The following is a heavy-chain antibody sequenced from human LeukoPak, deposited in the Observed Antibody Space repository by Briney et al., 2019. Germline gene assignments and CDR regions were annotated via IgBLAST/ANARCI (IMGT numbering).Heavy chain of an antibody. V-gene: IGHV4-31*03. J-gene: IGHJ6*03. D-gene: IGHD3-10*01. Sequence: SETLSLTCTVSGGSISSGGYYWSWIRQHPGKGLEWIGYIYYSGSTYYNPSLKSRVTISVDTSKNQFSLELSSVTAADTAVYYCARVLVGSGNYYRNYYYYMDVWGKGTTVTVSS. CDR1: GGSISSGGYY. CDR2: IYYSGST. CDR3: ARVLVGSGNYYRNYYYYMDV.